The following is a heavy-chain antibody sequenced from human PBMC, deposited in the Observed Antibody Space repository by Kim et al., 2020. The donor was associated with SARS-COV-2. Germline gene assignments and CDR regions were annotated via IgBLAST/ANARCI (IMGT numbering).Heavy chain of an antibody. CDR2: ISNSGVGT. D-gene: IGHD7-27*01. Sequence: GGSLRLSCPASGFTFKNYDMSWVRQAPGTGLEWVSYISNSGVGTYCADSVRGRFTISRDNAKNSLYLQMNSLRAEDTAVYYCARYWGSDWGQGTRVTDSS. CDR1: GFTFKNYD. J-gene: IGHJ4*02. V-gene: IGHV3-11*01. CDR3: ARYWGSD.